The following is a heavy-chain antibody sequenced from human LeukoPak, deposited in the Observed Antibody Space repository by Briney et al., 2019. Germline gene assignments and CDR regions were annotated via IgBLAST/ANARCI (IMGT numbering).Heavy chain of an antibody. V-gene: IGHV3-30*18. CDR2: ISSDGSNK. D-gene: IGHD1-26*01. CDR1: GITFSRYA. Sequence: PGGSLRLSCAASGITFSRYAMHWVRQAPGKGLEWVAVISSDGSNKYYADSVKGRFTISRDNSKNTLYLQMNSLRAEDTAVYYCAKDTSDSGSFWYFDYWGQGTLVTVSS. CDR3: AKDTSDSGSFWYFDY. J-gene: IGHJ4*02.